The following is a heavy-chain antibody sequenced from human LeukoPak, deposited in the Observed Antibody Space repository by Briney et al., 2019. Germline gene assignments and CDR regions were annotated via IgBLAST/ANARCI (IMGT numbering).Heavy chain of an antibody. CDR1: GFTFSSYG. J-gene: IGHJ4*02. Sequence: GRSLRLSCAASGFTFSSYGMHWVRQAPGKGLEWVAVISYDGSNKYYADSVKGRFTISRDNSKNTLYLQMNSLRAEDTAVYYCAKVEAIVVVRYFDYWGQGTLVTVSS. D-gene: IGHD3-22*01. CDR2: ISYDGSNK. CDR3: AKVEAIVVVRYFDY. V-gene: IGHV3-30*18.